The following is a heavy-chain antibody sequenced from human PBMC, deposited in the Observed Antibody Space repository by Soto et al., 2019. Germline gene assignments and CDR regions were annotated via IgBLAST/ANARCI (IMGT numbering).Heavy chain of an antibody. CDR1: GFIFSSYA. CDR2: ISYDGSNK. Sequence: QVQLVESGGGVVQPGRSLRLSCAASGFIFSSYAMPWVRQAPGKGLEWVAVISYDGSNKYYADSVKGGFTISRDNSKNTLYLQMNSLRAEDTAVYYCARAGLLHGMDVWGQGTTVTVSS. J-gene: IGHJ6*02. CDR3: ARAGLLHGMDV. V-gene: IGHV3-30-3*01. D-gene: IGHD2-15*01.